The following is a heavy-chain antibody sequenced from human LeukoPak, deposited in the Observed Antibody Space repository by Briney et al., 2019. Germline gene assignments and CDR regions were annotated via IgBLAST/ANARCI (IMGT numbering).Heavy chain of an antibody. J-gene: IGHJ4*02. CDR2: IYYSGST. D-gene: IGHD4-11*01. Sequence: SETLSLTRTVSGGSISSGGYYWSWIRQHPGKGLEWIGYIYYSGSTYYNPSLKSRVTISVDTSKNQFSLKLSSVTAADTAVYYCARRAKLYDYGNLEWGQGTLVTVSS. CDR1: GGSISSGGYY. CDR3: ARRAKLYDYGNLE. V-gene: IGHV4-31*03.